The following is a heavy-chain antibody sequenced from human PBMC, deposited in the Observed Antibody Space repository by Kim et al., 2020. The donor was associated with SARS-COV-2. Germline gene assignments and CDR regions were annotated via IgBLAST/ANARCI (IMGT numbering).Heavy chain of an antibody. CDR3: ARVGWSGIVVVVAAIDY. CDR1: GFTFSSYW. Sequence: GGSLRLSCAASGFTFSSYWMSWVRQAPGKGLEWVANIKQDGSEKYYVDSVKGRFTISRDNAKNSLYLQMNSLRAEDTAVYYCARVGWSGIVVVVAAIDYWGQGTLVTVSS. CDR2: IKQDGSEK. V-gene: IGHV3-7*01. J-gene: IGHJ4*02. D-gene: IGHD2-15*01.